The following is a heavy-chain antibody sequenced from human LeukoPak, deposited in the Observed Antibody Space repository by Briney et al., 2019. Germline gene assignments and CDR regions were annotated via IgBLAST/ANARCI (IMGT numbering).Heavy chain of an antibody. CDR3: ARRRTYYYDSSGYTPSLNWFDP. V-gene: IGHV4-39*07. J-gene: IGHJ5*02. CDR1: GGSIISTGNY. Sequence: SETLSLTCTVSGGSIISTGNYWGWIRQPPGKGLEWIGVINHSGSTNYNPSLKSRVTVSVDTSKNQFSLKLSSVTAADTAVYYCARRRTYYYDSSGYTPSLNWFDPWGQGTLVTVSS. CDR2: INHSGST. D-gene: IGHD3-22*01.